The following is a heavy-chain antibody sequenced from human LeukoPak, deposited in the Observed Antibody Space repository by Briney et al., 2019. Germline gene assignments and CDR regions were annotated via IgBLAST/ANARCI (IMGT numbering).Heavy chain of an antibody. V-gene: IGHV3-48*03. CDR3: ARDRLSRQWLTPDYVHY. Sequence: QPGGSLRLSCAASGFTSSSYEANCVRHAPGGGLEWVSYIISSGSNIYYADSVKGRYTSSRDNAKNSLYLQMNSLRAEDTAVYCYARDRLSRQWLTPDYVHYWDQGTLVTVP. CDR1: GFTSSSYE. D-gene: IGHD6-19*01. J-gene: IGHJ4*02. CDR2: IISSGSNI.